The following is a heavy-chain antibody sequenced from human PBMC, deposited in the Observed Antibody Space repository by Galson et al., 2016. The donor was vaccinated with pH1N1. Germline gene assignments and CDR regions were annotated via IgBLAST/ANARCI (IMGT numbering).Heavy chain of an antibody. CDR1: GDIFINYP. V-gene: IGHV1-69*05. Sequence: SVKVSCKASGDIFINYPISWVRQAPGQGLEWMGGIMPIFDKPTYAQKFQGRVTITTDKSTSTTYMVLSSLRSEGTAVYYCARGGGTYYQTYWYFNLWGRGTLVTVSS. D-gene: IGHD3-22*01. CDR2: IMPIFDKP. CDR3: ARGGGTYYQTYWYFNL. J-gene: IGHJ2*01.